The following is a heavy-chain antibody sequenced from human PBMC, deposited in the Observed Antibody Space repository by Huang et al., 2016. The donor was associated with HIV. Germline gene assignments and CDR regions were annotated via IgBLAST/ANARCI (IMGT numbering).Heavy chain of an antibody. D-gene: IGHD3-16*01. J-gene: IGHJ4*02. Sequence: EVQLVESGGGLVKPGGSLRLSCAASGFTFSNAGMSWVRQAAGKGLEWVCRSKSKTDGGTTDYAAPVKGRFTISRDDSKNTLYLQMNSLKTEDTAVYYCTTGGDLTFDYWGQGTLVTVSS. V-gene: IGHV3-15*01. CDR2: SKSKTDGGTT. CDR3: TTGGDLTFDY. CDR1: GFTFSNAG.